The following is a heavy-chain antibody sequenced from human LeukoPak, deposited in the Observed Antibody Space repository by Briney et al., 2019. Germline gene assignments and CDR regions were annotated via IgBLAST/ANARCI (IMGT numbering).Heavy chain of an antibody. J-gene: IGHJ4*02. D-gene: IGHD3-3*01. CDR2: IKQDGSEI. CDR1: KFTFSNFW. V-gene: IGHV3-7*01. CDR3: ARHRRLYDFWSGLADY. Sequence: GGSLRLSCAASKFTFSNFWMSWVRQAPGKGLEWVATIKQDGSEIYYVDSVKGRFTISRDNAKNSLYLQMNSLRAEDTAVYYCARHRRLYDFWSGLADYWGQGTLVTVSS.